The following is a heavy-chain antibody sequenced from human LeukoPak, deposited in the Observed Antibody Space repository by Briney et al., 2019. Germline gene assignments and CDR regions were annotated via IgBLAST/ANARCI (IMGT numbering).Heavy chain of an antibody. CDR3: AKDSSSWYSSHYFDY. D-gene: IGHD6-13*01. CDR1: GFRFSDYY. J-gene: IGHJ4*02. V-gene: IGHV3-30*18. CDR2: ISYDGSNK. Sequence: GGSLRLSCAASGFRFSDYYMDWVRQAPGKGLEWVAVISYDGSNKYYADSVEGRFTISRDNSKNTLYLQMNSLRAEDTAVYYCAKDSSSWYSSHYFDYWGQGTLVTVSS.